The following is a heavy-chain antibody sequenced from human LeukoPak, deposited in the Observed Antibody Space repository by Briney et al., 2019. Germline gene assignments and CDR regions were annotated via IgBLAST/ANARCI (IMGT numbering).Heavy chain of an antibody. CDR2: ISYAGTT. V-gene: IGHV4-59*08. CDR1: GGSISSYY. CDR3: ARLGTAPFDY. D-gene: IGHD2-21*02. Sequence: SETLSLTCTVSGGSISSYYWSWIRQPPGKGLEWIGYISYAGTTYYNPSLKSRVTISEDTSKNLFSLNLSSVTAADTAVYYCARLGTAPFDYWGQGTLVTVSS. J-gene: IGHJ4*02.